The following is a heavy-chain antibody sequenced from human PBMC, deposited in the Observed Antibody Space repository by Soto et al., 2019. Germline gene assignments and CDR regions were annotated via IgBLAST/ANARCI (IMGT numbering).Heavy chain of an antibody. CDR1: GFTVSSTY. J-gene: IGHJ4*02. CDR2: IYSSGTT. Sequence: EVQLVESGGDLVQPGGSLRLSCAASGFTVSSTYMTWVRQAPGKGLEWVSVIYSSGTTYYADSVKGRFTLSRDNSKNTLYLQINSLRAEDTAVYYCGRNYYNDYWGQGTLVTVSS. V-gene: IGHV3-66*01. CDR3: GRNYYNDY.